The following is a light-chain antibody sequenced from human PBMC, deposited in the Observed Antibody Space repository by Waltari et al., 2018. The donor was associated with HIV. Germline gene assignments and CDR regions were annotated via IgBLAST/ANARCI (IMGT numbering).Light chain of an antibody. V-gene: IGLV2-11*01. Sequence: RSVSGSPGQSVTISCTGTSSDVGGYDSVSWYLQHPGKVPKLIIYEVIKRPSGVPDRFSGSKSGNTASLTISGLQTEDEADYFCCSYAGTYTYVLFGGGTKLTVL. CDR1: SSDVGGYDS. CDR2: EVI. CDR3: CSYAGTYTYVL. J-gene: IGLJ3*02.